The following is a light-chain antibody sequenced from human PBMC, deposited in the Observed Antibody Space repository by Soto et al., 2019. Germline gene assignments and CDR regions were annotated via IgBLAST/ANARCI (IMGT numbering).Light chain of an antibody. Sequence: QPVLTQPPSASGTPGQRVTISCSGSSSNIGGYYVYWYQQVAGTAPKILIYRNNQRPSGVPDRFSGSRSGTSASLAISGLRSEDEADYYCAAWDDSLSGWVFGGGTKLTVL. V-gene: IGLV1-47*01. CDR2: RNN. CDR3: AAWDDSLSGWV. CDR1: SSNIGGYY. J-gene: IGLJ3*02.